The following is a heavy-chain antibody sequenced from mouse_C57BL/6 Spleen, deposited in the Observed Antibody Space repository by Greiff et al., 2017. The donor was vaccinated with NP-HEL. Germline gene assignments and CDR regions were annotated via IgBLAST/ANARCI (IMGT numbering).Heavy chain of an antibody. V-gene: IGHV1-55*01. CDR1: GYTFTSYW. J-gene: IGHJ3*01. Sequence: QVQLQQSGAELVKPGASVKMSCKASGYTFTSYWITWVKQRPGQGLEWIGDIYPGSGSTNYNEKFKSKATLTVDTSSSTAYMQISSLTSEDSSVYYCASLDYDRAGFAYWGQGTLVTVSA. CDR3: ASLDYDRAGFAY. D-gene: IGHD2-4*01. CDR2: IYPGSGST.